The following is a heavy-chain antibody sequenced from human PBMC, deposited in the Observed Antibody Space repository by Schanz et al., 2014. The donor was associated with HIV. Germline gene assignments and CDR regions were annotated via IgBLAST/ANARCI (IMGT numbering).Heavy chain of an antibody. Sequence: QVQLGEAGGGVVQPGREGRNACAGRGRKGRTYALHWVRQAPGKGLDWVAGISYDGRNKYYADSVKGRFTISRDNSKNTLYLQMNSLRAEDTAVYYCTGGLYYAPPPFDPWGQGTLVTVSS. V-gene: IGHV3-30*04. J-gene: IGHJ5*02. CDR2: ISYDGRNK. CDR1: GRKGRTYA. D-gene: IGHD3-10*01. CDR3: TGGLYYAPPPFDP.